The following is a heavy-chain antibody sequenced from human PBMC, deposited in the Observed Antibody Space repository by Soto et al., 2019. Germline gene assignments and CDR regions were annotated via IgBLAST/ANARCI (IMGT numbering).Heavy chain of an antibody. Sequence: GGYLRLSCAASEFSFRSYYMNWVRQAPGRGLEWVSSISPSSSFLNYADSVKGRFTISRDNAKNSVYLQMNSLRVEDTPVYYCARVGTHYGSGSPYYSDYWGQGTLVTVSS. CDR2: ISPSSSFL. J-gene: IGHJ4*02. CDR3: ARVGTHYGSGSPYYSDY. D-gene: IGHD3-10*01. V-gene: IGHV3-21*06. CDR1: EFSFRSYY.